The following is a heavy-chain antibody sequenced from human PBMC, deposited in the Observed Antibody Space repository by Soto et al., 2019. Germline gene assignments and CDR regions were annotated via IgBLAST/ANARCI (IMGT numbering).Heavy chain of an antibody. CDR3: TTSNGYFVD. V-gene: IGHV3-23*01. CDR1: GLTFDSRG. D-gene: IGHD3-22*01. Sequence: EVQLLESGGGLEQSGGSLRLSCAASGLTFDSRGMSWVRQAPGKGLEWVSAIDGGVGSTYYADSVKGRFTISRDNSKNTLYLQLTSLRAEDEAIYYCTTSNGYFVDWGQGTLVTVSS. J-gene: IGHJ4*02. CDR2: IDGGVGST.